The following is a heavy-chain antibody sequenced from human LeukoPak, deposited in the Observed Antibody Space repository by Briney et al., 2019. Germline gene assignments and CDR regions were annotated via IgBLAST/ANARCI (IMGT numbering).Heavy chain of an antibody. J-gene: IGHJ5*02. D-gene: IGHD3-10*01. CDR1: GFTFDDYA. V-gene: IGHV3-9*01. CDR2: ISWNSGSI. Sequence: GGSLRLSCAAPGFTFDDYAMHWVRQAPGKGLEWVSGISWNSGSIGYADSVKGRFTISRDNSKNTLYLQMNSLRAEDTAVYYCAREKIGRITMVRGVPPHNWFDPRGQGTLVTVSS. CDR3: AREKIGRITMVRGVPPHNWFDP.